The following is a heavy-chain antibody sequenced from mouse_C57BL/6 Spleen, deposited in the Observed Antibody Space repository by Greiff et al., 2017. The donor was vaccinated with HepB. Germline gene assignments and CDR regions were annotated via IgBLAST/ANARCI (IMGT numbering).Heavy chain of an antibody. J-gene: IGHJ3*01. V-gene: IGHV1-80*01. D-gene: IGHD2-4*01. Sequence: QVQLKESGAELVKPGASVKISCKASGYAFSSYWMNWVKQRPGKGLEWIGQIYPGDGDTNYNGKFKGKATRTADKSSSTAYMQLSSLTSEDSAVYFCARFYDYDEGFAYWGQGTLVTVSA. CDR1: GYAFSSYW. CDR3: ARFYDYDEGFAY. CDR2: IYPGDGDT.